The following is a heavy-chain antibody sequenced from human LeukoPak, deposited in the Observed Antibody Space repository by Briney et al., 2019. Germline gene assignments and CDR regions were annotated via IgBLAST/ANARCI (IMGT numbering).Heavy chain of an antibody. V-gene: IGHV3-15*01. CDR2: IKSKTDGGTT. CDR1: GFTFSNAW. Sequence: GGSLRLSCAASGFTFSNAWMSWVRQAPGKGLEWVGRIKSKTDGGTTDYAAPVKGRFTISRDDSKNTLYLQMNRLKTEDTAVYYCAKVHGGVAGMDTYFDYWGQGTLVTVSS. J-gene: IGHJ4*02. CDR3: AKVHGGVAGMDTYFDY. D-gene: IGHD6-19*01.